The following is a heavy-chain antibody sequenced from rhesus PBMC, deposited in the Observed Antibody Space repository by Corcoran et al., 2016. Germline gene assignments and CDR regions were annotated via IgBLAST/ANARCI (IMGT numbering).Heavy chain of an antibody. CDR1: GGSISSNY. D-gene: IGHD6S26*01. V-gene: IGHV4-173*01. Sequence: QLQLQESGPGLVKPSETLSLTCAVSGGSISSNYWSWIRQHPGKGLEWIGRISGSGGSTDYNPSLKCLVSISTETSNNQFSLKLSSVTAADTAVYYCARGERLVNEYFEFWGQGALVTVSS. CDR2: ISGSGGST. J-gene: IGHJ1*01. CDR3: ARGERLVNEYFEF.